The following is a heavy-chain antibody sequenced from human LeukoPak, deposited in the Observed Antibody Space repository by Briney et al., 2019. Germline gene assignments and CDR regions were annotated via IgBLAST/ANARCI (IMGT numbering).Heavy chain of an antibody. CDR1: GFTFSSYA. Sequence: PGGSLRLSCAASGFTFSSYAIHWVRQAPGKGLEWVAVISDDGSNKYYAESVKGRFTISRDNSKKTLYVEMNSLRAEDTAVYYCARDCLGTEDYYFDYWGQGTLVTVSS. CDR3: ARDCLGTEDYYFDY. D-gene: IGHD7-27*01. V-gene: IGHV3-30*04. CDR2: ISDDGSNK. J-gene: IGHJ4*02.